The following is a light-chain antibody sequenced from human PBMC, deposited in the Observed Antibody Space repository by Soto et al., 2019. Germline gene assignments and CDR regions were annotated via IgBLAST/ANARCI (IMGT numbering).Light chain of an antibody. J-gene: IGLJ1*01. CDR1: SSNIGAGYD. V-gene: IGLV1-40*01. CDR3: QSYDRSLSGYV. Sequence: QLVLTQPPSVSGAPGQRVTISCTGGSSNIGAGYDVHWYQQLPGTTPKLLIYGTTVRPSGVPDRFSGSKSGTSASLTITDLQPEDEADYYCQSYDRSLSGYVFGTGTKVTVL. CDR2: GTT.